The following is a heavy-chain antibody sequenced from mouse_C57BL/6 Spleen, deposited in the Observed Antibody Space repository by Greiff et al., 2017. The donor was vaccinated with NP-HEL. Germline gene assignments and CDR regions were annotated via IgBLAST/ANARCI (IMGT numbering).Heavy chain of an antibody. CDR2: IHPNSGST. CDR1: GYTFTSYW. CDR3: AREGIYDYDFYYAMDY. J-gene: IGHJ4*01. D-gene: IGHD2-4*01. Sequence: QVQLQQPGAELVKPGASVKLSCKASGYTFTSYWMHWVKQRPGQGLEWIGMIHPNSGSTNYNEKFKSKATLTVDKSSSTAYMQRSSLTSEDSAVYYCAREGIYDYDFYYAMDYWGQGTSVTVSS. V-gene: IGHV1-64*01.